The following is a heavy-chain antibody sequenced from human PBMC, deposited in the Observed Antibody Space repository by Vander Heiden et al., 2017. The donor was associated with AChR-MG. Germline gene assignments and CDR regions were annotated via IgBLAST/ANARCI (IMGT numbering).Heavy chain of an antibody. CDR3: ARGGTVITFGGVIVIRSGLFDY. Sequence: QVQLQESGPGLVKPSGTLSLTRAVSGGPISSSNWWRWVRQPPGKGLGWIGENYHGGSTNYNPSLKSRVTISVDKSKNQFSLKLSSVTAADTAVYYCARGGTVITFGGVIVIRSGLFDYWGQGTLVTVSS. CDR1: GGPISSSNW. D-gene: IGHD3-16*02. J-gene: IGHJ4*02. V-gene: IGHV4-4*02. CDR2: NYHGGST.